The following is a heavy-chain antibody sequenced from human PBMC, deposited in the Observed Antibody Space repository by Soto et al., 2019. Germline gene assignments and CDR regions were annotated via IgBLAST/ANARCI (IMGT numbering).Heavy chain of an antibody. CDR1: GGSITTSDYS. Sequence: QLQLQESGSGLVKPSQTLSLTCAVSGGSITTSDYSWSWIRQPPGRGLEWIGSIYHTGTTHYIPSLKSRVTMSLDKSKNQFSLDLTSMTAADTAVYYCVRERTIFGAAPGGGVDVWGRGTTVTVSS. V-gene: IGHV4-30-2*01. CDR3: VRERTIFGAAPGGGVDV. D-gene: IGHD3-3*01. J-gene: IGHJ6*02. CDR2: IYHTGTT.